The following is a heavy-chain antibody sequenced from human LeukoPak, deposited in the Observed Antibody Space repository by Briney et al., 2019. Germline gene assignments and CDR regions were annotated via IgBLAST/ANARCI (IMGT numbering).Heavy chain of an antibody. J-gene: IGHJ4*02. V-gene: IGHV5-51*01. CDR3: ARISDGDYDAGRFDY. CDR2: IYPGDSDT. D-gene: IGHD4-17*01. CDR1: GYSFTSYW. Sequence: GESLKISCKGSGYSFTSYWIGWVRQMPGKGLEWMGIIYPGDSDTRYSPSFQGQVTISADKSISTAYLQWSSLKASDTAMYYCARISDGDYDAGRFDYWGQGTLVTVSS.